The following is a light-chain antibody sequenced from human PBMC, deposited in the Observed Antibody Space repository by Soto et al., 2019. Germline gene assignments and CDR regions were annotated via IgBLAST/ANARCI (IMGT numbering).Light chain of an antibody. CDR1: SSNIGNNY. J-gene: IGLJ3*02. CDR3: AAWDDSLSGRV. Sequence: QSVLTQPPSASGTPGQRVTISCSGSSSNIGNNYVHWYQQLPGTAPKLLIYNNNQRPSGVPDRFSGSKSGTSASLAVSGLRSEDEADYYCAAWDDSLSGRVFGGGTKLTVL. CDR2: NNN. V-gene: IGLV1-47*02.